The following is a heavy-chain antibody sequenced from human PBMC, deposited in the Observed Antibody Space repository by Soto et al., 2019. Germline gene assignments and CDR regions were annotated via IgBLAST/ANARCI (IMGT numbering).Heavy chain of an antibody. CDR2: ISAYNGNT. V-gene: IGHV1-18*01. J-gene: IGHJ5*02. CDR3: AREWEGYSYGFPPWFDP. D-gene: IGHD5-18*01. CDR1: GYTFTSYG. Sequence: ASVKVSCKASGYTFTSYGISWVRQAPGQGLEWMGWISAYNGNTNYAQKLQGRVTMTTDTSTSTAYMELRSLRSDDTAVYYCAREWEGYSYGFPPWFDPWGQGTLVTVSS.